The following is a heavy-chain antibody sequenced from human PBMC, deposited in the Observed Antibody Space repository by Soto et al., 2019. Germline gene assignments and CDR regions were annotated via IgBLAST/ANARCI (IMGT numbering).Heavy chain of an antibody. J-gene: IGHJ4*02. Sequence: EVQLVESGGGLVQPGGSLRLSCAASGFTFTSYWMTWVRQAPGKGLEWVANIKHDGSEKYYVDSVKGRFTISRDNAKNTLYLQMNSLRAEDTAVYYCATGPRHYAYWGQGTLVTVSS. CDR1: GFTFTSYW. V-gene: IGHV3-7*01. D-gene: IGHD3-16*01. CDR3: ATGPRHYAY. CDR2: IKHDGSEK.